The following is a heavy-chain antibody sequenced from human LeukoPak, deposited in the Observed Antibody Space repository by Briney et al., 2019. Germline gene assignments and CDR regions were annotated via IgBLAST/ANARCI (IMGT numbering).Heavy chain of an antibody. V-gene: IGHV1-2*02. D-gene: IGHD3-10*01. J-gene: IGHJ5*02. Sequence: ASVKVSCKASGYTLTGYYIHWVRQAPGQGLECMGWINPNSSGTNYAQKFQGRVTMTRDTSISTAYMELSRLRSDGTAVYYCARGGSGSYFSWLDPWGQGTLVTVSS. CDR1: GYTLTGYY. CDR2: INPNSSGT. CDR3: ARGGSGSYFSWLDP.